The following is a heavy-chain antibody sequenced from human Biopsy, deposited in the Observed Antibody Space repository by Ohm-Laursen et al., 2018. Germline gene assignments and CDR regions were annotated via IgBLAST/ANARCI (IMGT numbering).Heavy chain of an antibody. D-gene: IGHD1-26*01. CDR3: ARGPHSGSHSCFDY. Sequence: ASVKVSCKASGYTFAGYYLHWVRQAPGHGLEWMGWINPNSGNANYAQSFQGRLTVTRDASISTAYMELTSLTFDDTAIYYCARGPHSGSHSCFDYWGRGTLVTVSS. CDR1: GYTFAGYY. V-gene: IGHV1-2*02. J-gene: IGHJ4*02. CDR2: INPNSGNA.